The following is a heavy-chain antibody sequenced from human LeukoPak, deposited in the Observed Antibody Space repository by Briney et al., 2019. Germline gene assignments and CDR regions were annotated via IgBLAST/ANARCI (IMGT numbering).Heavy chain of an antibody. D-gene: IGHD3-10*01. CDR1: GYTFTSYG. CDR3: ARGGWFGESHNWFDP. J-gene: IGHJ5*02. CDR2: ISAYNGNT. Sequence: ASVKVSCKASGYTFTSYGISWVRQAPGQGLEWMGWISAYNGNTNYAQKLQGKVTMTTDTSTSTAYMELRSLRSDDTAVYYCARGGWFGESHNWFDPWGQGTLVTVSS. V-gene: IGHV1-18*01.